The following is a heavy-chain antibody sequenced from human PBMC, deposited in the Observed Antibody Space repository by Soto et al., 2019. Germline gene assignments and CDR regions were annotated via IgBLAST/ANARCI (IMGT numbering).Heavy chain of an antibody. CDR3: ARVGGVGAPPGTDF. J-gene: IGHJ4*02. D-gene: IGHD1-26*01. CDR1: GGTFSSYV. Sequence: QLVQSGAEVKKPGSSVKISCKASGGTFSSYVISWLRQAPGQGLEWMGGVIPILGQAYYAPNLQGRVTMTADDSTRTAYMELSRLTSADTAVYFCARVGGVGAPPGTDFWGQGTLVTVSS. CDR2: VIPILGQA. V-gene: IGHV1-69*01.